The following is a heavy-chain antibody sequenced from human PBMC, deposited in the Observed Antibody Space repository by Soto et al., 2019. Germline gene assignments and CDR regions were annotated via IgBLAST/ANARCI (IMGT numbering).Heavy chain of an antibody. V-gene: IGHV1-3*05. Sequence: QVQLVQSGAEEKKPGASVKVSCKASGYTFTSYAMHWVRQAPGQRLEWMGWINAGNGNTKYSQKFRGRVTITRDTSASTAYMELSSLRSEDTAVYYCARRVYYDTSLDYWGQGTLVTVSS. D-gene: IGHD3-22*01. CDR3: ARRVYYDTSLDY. CDR1: GYTFTSYA. J-gene: IGHJ4*02. CDR2: INAGNGNT.